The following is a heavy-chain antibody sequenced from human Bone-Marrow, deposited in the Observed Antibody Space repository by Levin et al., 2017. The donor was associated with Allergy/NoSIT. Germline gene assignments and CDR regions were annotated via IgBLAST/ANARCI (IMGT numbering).Heavy chain of an antibody. D-gene: IGHD4-17*01. J-gene: IGHJ4*02. CDR1: GGSFSGYY. CDR2: INHSGST. CDR3: ARGVEDYATDY. V-gene: IGHV4-34*01. Sequence: SQTLSLTCAVYGGSFSGYYWSWIRQPPGKGLEWIGEINHSGSTNYNPSLKSRVTISVDTSKNQFSLKLSSVTAADTAVYYCARGVEDYATDYWGQGTLVTVSS.